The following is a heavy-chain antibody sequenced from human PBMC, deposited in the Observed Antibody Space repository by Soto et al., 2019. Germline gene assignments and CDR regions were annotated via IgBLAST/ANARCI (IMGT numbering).Heavy chain of an antibody. D-gene: IGHD2-2*02. CDR3: ARHTRETPKVPFDV. J-gene: IGHJ4*02. CDR1: RGTFNRYA. Sequence: QVQLVQSGAEVKKPGSSVKVSCLASRGTFNRYAINWVRQPPGHGLEWLGAVVPQFGTPNYAQKFQDRVTIVADESTNTASMQLRGLTTDDTAVYYCARHTRETPKVPFDVWGQGTLVTVSS. CDR2: VVPQFGTP. V-gene: IGHV1-69*01.